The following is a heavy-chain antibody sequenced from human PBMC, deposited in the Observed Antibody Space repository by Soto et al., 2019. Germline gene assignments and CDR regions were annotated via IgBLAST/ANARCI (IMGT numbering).Heavy chain of an antibody. J-gene: IGHJ6*02. D-gene: IGHD6-19*01. V-gene: IGHV3-43*01. CDR1: GFTFDDYT. CDR3: AKVGQWLDDYYYYGMDV. Sequence: GGSLRLSCAASGFTFDDYTMHWVRQAPGKGLEWVSLISWDGGSTYYADSVKGRFTISRDNSKNSLYLQMNSLRTEDTALYYCAKVGQWLDDYYYYGMDVWGQGTTVTVSS. CDR2: ISWDGGST.